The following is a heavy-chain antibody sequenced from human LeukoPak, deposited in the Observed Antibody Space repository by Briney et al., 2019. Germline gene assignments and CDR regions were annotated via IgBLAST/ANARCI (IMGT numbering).Heavy chain of an antibody. J-gene: IGHJ4*02. CDR2: IYSGGDT. CDR3: AREGHYFDS. V-gene: IGHV3-66*01. CDR1: GFTVSTNY. Sequence: GGSLRLSCAASGFTVSTNYMDWVRQAPGKGLEWVSLIYSGGDTYHADSVRGRFTLSRDNSKNTLYLQMNSLRAEDTAVYYCAREGHYFDSRGQGTLVTVSS.